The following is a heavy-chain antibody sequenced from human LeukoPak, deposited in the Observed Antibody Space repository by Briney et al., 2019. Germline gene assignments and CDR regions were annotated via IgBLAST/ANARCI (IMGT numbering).Heavy chain of an antibody. CDR3: AREDSSGYYFNPYFYYMDV. V-gene: IGHV4-38-2*02. J-gene: IGHJ6*03. CDR1: GYSISSGYY. Sequence: SETLSLTCSVSGYSISSGYYWGWIRQPPGKGLEWIGSIYHSGSTYYNPSLKSRVTISIDTSKNQFSLKLSSVTAADTAVYYCAREDSSGYYFNPYFYYMDVWGKGTTVTVSS. D-gene: IGHD3-22*01. CDR2: IYHSGST.